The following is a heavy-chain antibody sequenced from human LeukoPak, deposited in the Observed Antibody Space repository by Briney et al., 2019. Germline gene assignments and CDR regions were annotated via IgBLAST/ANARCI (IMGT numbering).Heavy chain of an antibody. D-gene: IGHD6-19*01. CDR2: FDPEDGET. CDR3: ATSRYGSGWSDY. CDR1: GYTLTELS. Sequence: EASVKVPCTVSGYTLTELSMHWVRQAPGKGLEWMGGFDPEDGETIYAQKFQGRVTMTEDTSTDTAYMELSSLRSEDTAVYYCATSRYGSGWSDYWGQGTLVTVSS. V-gene: IGHV1-24*01. J-gene: IGHJ4*02.